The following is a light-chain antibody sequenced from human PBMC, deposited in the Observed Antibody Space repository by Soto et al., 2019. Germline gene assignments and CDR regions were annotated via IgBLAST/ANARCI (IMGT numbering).Light chain of an antibody. CDR2: GTS. J-gene: IGKJ1*01. Sequence: EIVLTQSPGRLSLSPGERATLSCRASQSVSSTYLAWYQQKPGQAPRLLIYGTSSRATGIPDRFSGSGSGTDFTLTISRLEPEDFAVYYCQQYGGSPQTFGHGTKVDIK. V-gene: IGKV3-20*01. CDR3: QQYGGSPQT. CDR1: QSVSSTY.